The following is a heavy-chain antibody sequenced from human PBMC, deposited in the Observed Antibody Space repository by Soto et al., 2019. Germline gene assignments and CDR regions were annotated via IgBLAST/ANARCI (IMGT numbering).Heavy chain of an antibody. J-gene: IGHJ4*02. V-gene: IGHV3-11*01. CDR2: ISSSGSTI. CDR3: ARVKPLLYYDFWSGYFDY. Sequence: GGSLRLSCAASGFTFSDYYMSWIHQAPGKGLEWVSYISSSGSTIYYADSVKGRFTISRDNAKNSLYLQMNSLRAEDTAVYYCARVKPLLYYDFWSGYFDYWGQGTLVTVSS. CDR1: GFTFSDYY. D-gene: IGHD3-3*01.